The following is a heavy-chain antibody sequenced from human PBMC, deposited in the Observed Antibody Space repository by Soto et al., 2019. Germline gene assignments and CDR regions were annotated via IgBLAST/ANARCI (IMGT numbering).Heavy chain of an antibody. J-gene: IGHJ4*02. Sequence: EMQLVESGGNLVQPGGSLRLSCAASGFTFSDFWMSWVRRAPGRGLEWVANIKEDGSETYYVDSVEGRFTISRDNAKKSLYLQMNSLRAEDTALYYCARGGRHSSDSWGQGALVTVSS. D-gene: IGHD1-26*01. CDR2: IKEDGSET. V-gene: IGHV3-7*05. CDR3: ARGGRHSSDS. CDR1: GFTFSDFW.